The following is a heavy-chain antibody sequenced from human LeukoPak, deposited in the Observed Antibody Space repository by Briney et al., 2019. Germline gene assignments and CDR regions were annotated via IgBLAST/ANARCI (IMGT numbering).Heavy chain of an antibody. CDR2: ISSNGGST. V-gene: IGHV3-64D*06. J-gene: IGHJ3*02. CDR3: ACGRVPAASFVLPAFDI. Sequence: GGSLRLSCSASGFTFSSYAMHWVRQAPGKGLEYVSAISSNGGSTYYADSVKGRFTISRDNSKNTLYLQMSSLRAEDTAVYYCACGRVPAASFVLPAFDIWGQGTMVTVSS. CDR1: GFTFSSYA. D-gene: IGHD2-2*01.